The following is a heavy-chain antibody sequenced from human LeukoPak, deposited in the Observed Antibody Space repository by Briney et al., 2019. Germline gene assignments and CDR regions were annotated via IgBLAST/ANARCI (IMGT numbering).Heavy chain of an antibody. V-gene: IGHV3-7*01. CDR3: AREVGSPAVRSAFDL. Sequence: GGSLRLSCAASGFTFSSYSMNWVRQAPGKGLEWVANINQYGSQEHYVDSVTGRFIISRDNAKNSLYLQVNSPRDEDTAVYYCAREVGSPAVRSAFDLWGQGTMVTVSS. J-gene: IGHJ3*01. D-gene: IGHD2-15*01. CDR1: GFTFSSYS. CDR2: INQYGSQE.